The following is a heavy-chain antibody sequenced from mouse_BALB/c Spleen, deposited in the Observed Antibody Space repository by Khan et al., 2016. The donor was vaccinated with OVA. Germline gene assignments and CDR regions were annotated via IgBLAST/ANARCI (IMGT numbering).Heavy chain of an antibody. CDR1: GFTFSSYA. CDR2: ISSGGST. Sequence: EVELVESGGGLVKPGGSLKLSCAASGFTFSSYAMSWVRQTPEKRLEWVASISSGGSTYYPDSVKGRFTISRDNARNILYLQMSSLRSEDTAMYYCARGYAMDYWGQGTSVTVSS. CDR3: ARGYAMDY. V-gene: IGHV5-6-5*01. J-gene: IGHJ4*01.